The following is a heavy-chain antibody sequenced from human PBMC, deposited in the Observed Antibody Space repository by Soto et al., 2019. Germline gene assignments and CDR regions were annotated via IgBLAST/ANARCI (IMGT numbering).Heavy chain of an antibody. D-gene: IGHD2-21*02. CDR3: AREIVTAGGNNYFDP. CDR2: VYHTGDT. Sequence: SETLSLTCGVSGGTVASSHWWSWVRQSPGRGLEWIGNVYHTGDTNFNPSLQSRVTFSVDKSNNQFSLRLTSVTAADTAVYFCAREIVTAGGNNYFDPWGPGTLVTVYS. CDR1: GGTVASSHW. V-gene: IGHV4-4*02. J-gene: IGHJ5*02.